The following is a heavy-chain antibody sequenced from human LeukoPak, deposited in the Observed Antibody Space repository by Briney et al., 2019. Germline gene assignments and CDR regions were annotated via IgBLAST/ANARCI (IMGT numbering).Heavy chain of an antibody. D-gene: IGHD5-18*01. CDR2: ISYDGSDK. Sequence: GGSLRLSCAASGFTFSSYAMSWVRQAPGKGLEWVAVISYDGSDKYYADSVKGRFTISRDNSKNTLYLQMNSLRAEDTAVYYCAKAFRGYSYGYYGMDVWGKGTTVTVSS. CDR3: AKAFRGYSYGYYGMDV. J-gene: IGHJ6*04. V-gene: IGHV3-30*18. CDR1: GFTFSSYA.